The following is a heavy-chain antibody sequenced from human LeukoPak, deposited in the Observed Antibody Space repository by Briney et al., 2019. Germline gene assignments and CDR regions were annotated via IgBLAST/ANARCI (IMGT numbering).Heavy chain of an antibody. CDR3: ARGRGSSWYLGRGFYFDY. CDR2: IYTSGST. D-gene: IGHD6-13*01. CDR1: GGSISSYY. J-gene: IGHJ4*02. V-gene: IGHV4-4*07. Sequence: SETLSLTCTVSGGSISSYYWSWIRQPAGKGLEWIGRIYTSGSTNYNPSLKSRVTISVDTSKNQFSLKLSSVTAADTAVYYCARGRGSSWYLGRGFYFDYWGQGTLVTVSS.